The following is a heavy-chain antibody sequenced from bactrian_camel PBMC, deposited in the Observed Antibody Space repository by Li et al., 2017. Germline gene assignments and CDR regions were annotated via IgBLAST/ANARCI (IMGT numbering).Heavy chain of an antibody. J-gene: IGHJ4*01. CDR2: IDTDGTP. Sequence: HVQLVESGGGSVQAGGSLRLSCVASGTINDGRYCMGWFRLAPGKEREGVAIIDTDGTPFYADSVAGRFIISQDNSKNRLSLQMNSLKPEDTAMYYCAAALRGSGTLSPFSYPYWGQGTQVTVS. V-gene: IGHV3S55*01. CDR1: GTINDGRYC. D-gene: IGHD1*01. CDR3: AAALRGSGTLSPFSYPY.